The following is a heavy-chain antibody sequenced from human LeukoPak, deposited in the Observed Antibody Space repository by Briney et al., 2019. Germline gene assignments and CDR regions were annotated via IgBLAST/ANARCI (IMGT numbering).Heavy chain of an antibody. Sequence: ASVKVSCKASGYTFTSYYMHWVRQAPGQGLEWLGIINPSGGSTSYAQKFQGRVTMTRDTSTSTVYMELSSLRSEDTAVYYCARFEWELGFDYWGQGTLVTASS. D-gene: IGHD1-26*01. CDR3: ARFEWELGFDY. V-gene: IGHV1-46*01. CDR1: GYTFTSYY. CDR2: INPSGGST. J-gene: IGHJ4*02.